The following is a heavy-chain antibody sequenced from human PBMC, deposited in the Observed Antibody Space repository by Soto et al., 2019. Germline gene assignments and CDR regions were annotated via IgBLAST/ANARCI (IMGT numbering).Heavy chain of an antibody. CDR3: ARGNYYDSSGYYYAHYGMDV. Sequence: QVQLVQSGAEVKKPGSSVKVSCKASGGTFSSYAISWVRQASGQGLEWMGGIIPIFGTANYAQKFQGRVTITADESTSTAYMELSSLRSEDTAVYYCARGNYYDSSGYYYAHYGMDVWGQGTTVTVSS. D-gene: IGHD3-22*01. CDR2: IIPIFGTA. V-gene: IGHV1-69*01. J-gene: IGHJ6*02. CDR1: GGTFSSYA.